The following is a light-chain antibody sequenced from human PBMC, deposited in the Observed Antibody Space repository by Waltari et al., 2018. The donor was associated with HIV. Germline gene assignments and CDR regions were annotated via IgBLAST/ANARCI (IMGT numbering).Light chain of an antibody. V-gene: IGKV1-5*03. CDR2: KAS. Sequence: IQMTQSHSTLSASVGDRVTITCRASQNITNHLAWYQQKSGKAPKLLIYKASSLERGVPSRFSGSGTGTEYSLTINSLQPAYLAVYFCQHFQTFRTFGQGTKVE. CDR3: QHFQTFRT. J-gene: IGKJ1*01. CDR1: QNITNH.